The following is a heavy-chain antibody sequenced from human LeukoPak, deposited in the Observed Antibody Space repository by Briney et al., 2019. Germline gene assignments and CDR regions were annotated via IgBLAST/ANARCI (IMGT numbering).Heavy chain of an antibody. Sequence: LGGSLRLSCEASGFTFNNYVMSWVRQAPGKGVEWVSSIIPSGGRTNYAESVKGRFTISRDNSKNTVDLQMNTLRAEDTAVYYCAKGEDGFEYYYYMDGWGKGTTVTVSS. V-gene: IGHV3-23*01. CDR2: IIPSGGRT. CDR3: AKGEDGFEYYYYMDG. J-gene: IGHJ6*03. CDR1: GFTFNNYV. D-gene: IGHD2/OR15-2a*01.